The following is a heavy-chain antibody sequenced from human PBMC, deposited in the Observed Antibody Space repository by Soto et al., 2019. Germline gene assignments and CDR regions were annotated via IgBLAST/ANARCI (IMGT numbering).Heavy chain of an antibody. V-gene: IGHV3-23*01. CDR1: GFTFSSYA. CDR2: ISGSGGST. CDR3: AKQGGDFWSGYYDTHYYGMDV. Sequence: GGSLRLSCAASGFTFSSYAMSWVRQAPGKGLEWVSAISGSGGSTYYADSVKGRFTISRDNSKNTLYLQMNSLRAEDTAVYYCAKQGGDFWSGYYDTHYYGMDVWGQGTTVTVSS. D-gene: IGHD3-3*01. J-gene: IGHJ6*02.